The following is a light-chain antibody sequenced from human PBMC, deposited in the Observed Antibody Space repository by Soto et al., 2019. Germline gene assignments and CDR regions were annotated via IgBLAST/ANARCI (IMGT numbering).Light chain of an antibody. Sequence: EIVLTQSPGTLSLSPGERATLSCRASQAVSNRYWAWYQQKPGQAPSLLIYGASSRATGIPDRFSGSGSGTDFILTISRLEPEDFAVYYCQQYDSSPPWAFGQGTKVEIK. J-gene: IGKJ1*01. CDR3: QQYDSSPPWA. V-gene: IGKV3-20*01. CDR1: QAVSNRY. CDR2: GAS.